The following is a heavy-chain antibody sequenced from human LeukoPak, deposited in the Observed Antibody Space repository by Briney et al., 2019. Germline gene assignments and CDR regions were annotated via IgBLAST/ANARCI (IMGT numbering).Heavy chain of an antibody. Sequence: SETLSLTCTVSGGSISSYYWSWIRQPPGKGLERIGYIYTSGSTNYNPSLKSRVTISVDTSKNQFSLKLSSVTAADTAVYYCARQREERDTFYYYYYMDVWGKGTTVTVSS. CDR3: ARQREERDTFYYYYYMDV. D-gene: IGHD5-24*01. J-gene: IGHJ6*03. CDR1: GGSISSYY. V-gene: IGHV4-4*09. CDR2: IYTSGST.